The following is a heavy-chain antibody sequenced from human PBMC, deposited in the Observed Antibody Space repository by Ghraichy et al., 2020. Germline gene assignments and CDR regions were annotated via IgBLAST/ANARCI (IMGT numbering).Heavy chain of an antibody. Sequence: GGSLRLSCAASGFTFSSYAMHWVRQAPGKGLEYVSAISSNGGSTYYANSVKGRFTISRDNSKNTLYLQMGSLRAEDMAVYYCARVRGVCGSGWSECYWYFDLWGRGTLVTVSS. CDR2: ISSNGGST. D-gene: IGHD6-19*01. J-gene: IGHJ2*01. CDR3: ARVRGVCGSGWSECYWYFDL. V-gene: IGHV3-64*01. CDR1: GFTFSSYA.